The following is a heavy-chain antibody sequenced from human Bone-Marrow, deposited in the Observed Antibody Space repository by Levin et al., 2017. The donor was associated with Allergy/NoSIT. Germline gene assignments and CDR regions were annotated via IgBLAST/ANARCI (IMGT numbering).Heavy chain of an antibody. J-gene: IGHJ4*02. D-gene: IGHD2/OR15-2a*01. Sequence: TSETLSLTCTVSGGSISSSSYYWGWVRQPPGKGLEWIGSIFYTGAAYYNPSLRSRVTISIDTSNNQFSLKVTSVTAADTAVYYCARHLSHTHFDHWGQGTLVTVSS. CDR3: ARHLSHTHFDH. CDR2: IFYTGAA. CDR1: GGSISSSSYY. V-gene: IGHV4-39*01.